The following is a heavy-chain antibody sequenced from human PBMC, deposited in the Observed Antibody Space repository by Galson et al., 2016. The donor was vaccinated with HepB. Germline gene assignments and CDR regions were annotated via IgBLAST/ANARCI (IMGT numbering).Heavy chain of an antibody. CDR1: GYTFTSYY. CDR3: ARGDYYDFWSAYLDY. CDR2: INPSGGST. V-gene: IGHV1-46*01. D-gene: IGHD3-3*01. J-gene: IGHJ4*02. Sequence: SVKVSCKASGYTFTSYYMHWVRQAPGQGLEWMGIINPSGGSTNYAQKFQGRVTMTRDTSMSTVYMELSSLRSEDTAVYCCARGDYYDFWSAYLDYWGQGTLVTVSS.